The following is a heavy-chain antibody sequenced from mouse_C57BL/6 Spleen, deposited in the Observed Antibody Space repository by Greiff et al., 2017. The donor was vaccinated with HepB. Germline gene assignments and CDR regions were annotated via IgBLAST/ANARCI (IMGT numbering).Heavy chain of an antibody. J-gene: IGHJ3*01. CDR2: IYPRSGNT. CDR3: ARGGTGTAFAY. V-gene: IGHV1-81*01. D-gene: IGHD4-1*01. Sequence: QVQLKESGAELARPGASVKLSCKASGYTFTSYGISWVKQRTGQGLEWIGEIYPRSGNTYYNEKFKGKATLTADKSSSTAYMELRSLTSEDSAVYFCARGGTGTAFAYWGQGTLVTVSA. CDR1: GYTFTSYG.